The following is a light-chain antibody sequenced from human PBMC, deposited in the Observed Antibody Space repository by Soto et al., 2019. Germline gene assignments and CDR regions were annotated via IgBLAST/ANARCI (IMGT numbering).Light chain of an antibody. CDR3: SSYTSSTTLV. V-gene: IGLV2-14*03. Sequence: QSALTQPASVSGSPGQSITISCTGTSSDVGGYNSVSWYQQHPGKAPKLMVYDVSIRPSGVSNRFSGSKSGNTASLTISGLQAEDEAEYYCSSYTSSTTLVFGGGTNVTVL. CDR1: SSDVGGYNS. J-gene: IGLJ2*01. CDR2: DVS.